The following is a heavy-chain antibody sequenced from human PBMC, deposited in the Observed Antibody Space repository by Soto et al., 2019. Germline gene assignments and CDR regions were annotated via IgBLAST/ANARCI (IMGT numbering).Heavy chain of an antibody. CDR1: GFTFSSYG. V-gene: IGHV3-30*18. Sequence: GESLKISCAASGFTFSSYGMHWVRQAPGKGLEWVAVISYDGSNKYYADSVKGRFTISRDNSKNTLYLQMNSLRAEDTAVYYCAKDGLWYSSGWRPNWFDPWGQGTLVTVSS. CDR2: ISYDGSNK. D-gene: IGHD6-19*01. CDR3: AKDGLWYSSGWRPNWFDP. J-gene: IGHJ5*02.